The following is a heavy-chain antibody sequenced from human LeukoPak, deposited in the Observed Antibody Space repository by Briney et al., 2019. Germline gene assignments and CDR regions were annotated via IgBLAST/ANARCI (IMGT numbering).Heavy chain of an antibody. CDR2: IYYSGST. CDR1: GGSISSSSYY. V-gene: IGHV4-39*01. Sequence: SETLSLTCTVSGGSISSSSYYWGWIRQPPGKGLEWIGSIYYSGSTYYNPSLKSRVTISVDTSKNQFSLKLSSVTAADTAVYYCARTSNAYSSSWLVYWGQGTLVTVSS. D-gene: IGHD6-13*01. CDR3: ARTSNAYSSSWLVY. J-gene: IGHJ4*02.